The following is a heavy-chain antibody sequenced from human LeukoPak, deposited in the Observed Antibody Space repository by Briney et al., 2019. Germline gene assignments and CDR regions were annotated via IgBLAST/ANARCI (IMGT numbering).Heavy chain of an antibody. J-gene: IGHJ6*02. CDR1: GFTFSSYW. V-gene: IGHV3-74*01. CDR2: IKSDGSET. Sequence: GGSLRLSCAASGFTFSSYWMHWVRQAPGKGLMWVSRIKSDGSETSYADSVKGRFTISRDNARNTLCLQMNSLRPEDTAIYYCASDRVFYGLDVWGQGTTVTVSS. CDR3: ASDRVFYGLDV.